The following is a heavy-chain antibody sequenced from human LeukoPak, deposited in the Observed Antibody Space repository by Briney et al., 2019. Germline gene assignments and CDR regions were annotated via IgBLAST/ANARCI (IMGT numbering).Heavy chain of an antibody. CDR2: ISGSGGST. J-gene: IGHJ3*02. CDR1: GFTFSSYA. V-gene: IGHV3-23*01. Sequence: PGGSLRLSCAASGFTFSSYAMSWVRQAPGKGLEWVSAISGSGGSTYYADSVKGRFTISRDNAKNSLYLQMNSLRAEDTAVYYCARDSLTAFDIWGQGTMVTVSS. CDR3: ARDSLTAFDI.